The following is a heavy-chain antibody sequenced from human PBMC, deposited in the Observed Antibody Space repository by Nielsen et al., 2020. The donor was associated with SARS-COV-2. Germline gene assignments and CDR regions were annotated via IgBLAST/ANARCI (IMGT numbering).Heavy chain of an antibody. CDR2: IKPDGSEK. CDR1: GFTFSSLW. V-gene: IGHV3-7*01. J-gene: IGHJ6*02. Sequence: GESLKISCAASGFTFSSLWMSWVRQVPGKGLEWVADIKPDGSEKVYVDSVKGRFTISRDNAKNSMSLQMNSLRAEDTAVYYCARELTPLYGMDVWGQGTTVTVSS. CDR3: ARELTPLYGMDV. D-gene: IGHD3-16*01.